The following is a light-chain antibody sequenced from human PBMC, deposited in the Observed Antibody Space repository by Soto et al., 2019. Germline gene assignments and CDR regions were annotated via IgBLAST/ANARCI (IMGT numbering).Light chain of an antibody. V-gene: IGKV3-11*01. CDR1: QSIHNY. CDR2: DAS. J-gene: IGKJ3*01. CDR3: QQRSNWLFT. Sequence: DIVLTQSPATLSLSPGERATLSCGASQSIHNYLAWYQQKPGQAPRLLIFDASKRTAGIPARFSGSGSGTDFTLTISSLEPEDFAVYYCQQRSNWLFTFGPGTKVDIK.